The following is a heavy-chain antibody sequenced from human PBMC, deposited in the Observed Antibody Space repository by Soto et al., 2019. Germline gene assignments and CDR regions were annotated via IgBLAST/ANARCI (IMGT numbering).Heavy chain of an antibody. J-gene: IGHJ6*02. Sequence: GASVKVSCKASGGTFRNYGIGWVRQAPGQGLEWMGGIIPVFGTTNYAQKFQGRVTITADESTSTAYIEVSSLRSEDTAMFYCGRYCSGGSCHTLDYYGMDVWGQGTTVT. V-gene: IGHV1-69*13. CDR2: IIPVFGTT. D-gene: IGHD2-15*01. CDR1: GGTFRNYG. CDR3: GRYCSGGSCHTLDYYGMDV.